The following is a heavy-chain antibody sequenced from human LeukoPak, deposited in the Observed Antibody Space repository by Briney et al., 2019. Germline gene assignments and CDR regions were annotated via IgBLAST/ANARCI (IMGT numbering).Heavy chain of an antibody. J-gene: IGHJ4*02. CDR2: ISYDGSNK. CDR1: GFTFSSYA. D-gene: IGHD2-15*01. V-gene: IGHV3-30*04. Sequence: GGSLRLSCAASGFTFSSYAMHWVRQAPGKGLEWVAVISYDGSNKYYADSVKGRFTISRDNSKNTLYLQMNSLRAEDTAVYYCARGGRVVVAATAHFDYWGQGTLVTVSS. CDR3: ARGGRVVVAATAHFDY.